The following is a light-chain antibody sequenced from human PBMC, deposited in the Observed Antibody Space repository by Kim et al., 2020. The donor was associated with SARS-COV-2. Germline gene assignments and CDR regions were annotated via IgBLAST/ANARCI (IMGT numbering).Light chain of an antibody. CDR3: QAWDSSTHWV. V-gene: IGLV3-1*01. Sequence: VSPGQTASITCSGDKLGDKYACWYQQKPGQSPVLVIYQESKRPSGIPERFSGSNSGNTATLTISGTQAMDEADYYCQAWDSSTHWVFGGGTQLTVL. CDR2: QES. J-gene: IGLJ3*02. CDR1: KLGDKY.